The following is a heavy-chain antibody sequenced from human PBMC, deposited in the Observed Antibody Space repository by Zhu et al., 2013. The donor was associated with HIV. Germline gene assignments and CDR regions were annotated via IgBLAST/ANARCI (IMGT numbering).Heavy chain of an antibody. J-gene: IGHJ4*02. CDR3: AKEDTVAWLGIDY. V-gene: IGHV1-3*01. Sequence: QVQLVQSGAEVKKPGASVKVSCKASGYTFTSHAVHWVRQAPGQRLEWMGWINAGNGNTKYSQKFQGRVTISRDTFANTAYLELNSLRFEDTGVYYCAKEDTVAWLGIDYWGQGTLVTVSS. CDR1: GYTFTSHA. D-gene: IGHD6-19*01. CDR2: INAGNGNT.